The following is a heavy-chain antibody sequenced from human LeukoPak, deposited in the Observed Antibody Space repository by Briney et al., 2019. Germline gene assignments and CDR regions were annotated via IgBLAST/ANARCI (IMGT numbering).Heavy chain of an antibody. CDR3: ARGGPYDFWSGFNY. Sequence: PGGSLRLSCAASGFTFSSYGMHWVRQAPGKGLEWVAAIWYDGSNKYYADSVKGRFTISRDNSKNTLYLQMNSLRAEDTAVYYCARGGPYDFWSGFNYWGQGTLVTVSS. J-gene: IGHJ4*02. CDR2: IWYDGSNK. CDR1: GFTFSSYG. V-gene: IGHV3-33*01. D-gene: IGHD3-3*01.